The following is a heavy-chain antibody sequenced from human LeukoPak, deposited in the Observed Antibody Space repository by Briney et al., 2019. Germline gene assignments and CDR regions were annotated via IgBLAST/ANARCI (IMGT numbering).Heavy chain of an antibody. V-gene: IGHV4-34*01. Sequence: KPSETLSLTCAVYGGSFSGYYWSWIRQPPGEGLEWIGEINHSGSTNYNPSPKSRVTISVDTSKNQFSLKLSSVTAADTAVYYCARGPPLYYDYVWGSYRWYYFDYWGQGTLVTVSS. CDR3: ARGPPLYYDYVWGSYRWYYFDY. D-gene: IGHD3-16*02. J-gene: IGHJ4*02. CDR2: INHSGST. CDR1: GGSFSGYY.